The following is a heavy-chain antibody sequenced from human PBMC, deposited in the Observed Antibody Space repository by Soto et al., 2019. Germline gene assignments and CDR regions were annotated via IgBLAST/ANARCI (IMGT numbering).Heavy chain of an antibody. CDR1: GFPFDDYT. Sequence: EVQLVESGVAVVQPGGSLRLSCAASGFPFDDYTMHWVRQAPGKGLEWVALISWDGGSTDYADSVKGRFTISRDNSTKSLFLKINNRRTEDTALYYCASEGYDYYYYYGLDVCGQGTTVTVSS. CDR2: ISWDGGST. J-gene: IGHJ6*02. CDR3: ASEGYDYYYYYGLDV. D-gene: IGHD2-15*01. V-gene: IGHV3-43*01.